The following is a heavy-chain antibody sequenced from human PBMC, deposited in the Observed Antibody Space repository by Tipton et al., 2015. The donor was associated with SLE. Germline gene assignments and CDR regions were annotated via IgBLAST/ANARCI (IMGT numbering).Heavy chain of an antibody. J-gene: IGHJ4*02. V-gene: IGHV4-34*01. CDR3: ARGGSYYDSSGSDY. CDR1: GGSFSGYY. Sequence: LRLSCAVYGGSFSGYYWSWIRQPPGKGLEWIGEINHSGSTDYNPSLKSRVTISVVTSKNQFSLKLSSVTAADTAVYYCARGGSYYDSSGSDYWGQGTLVTVSS. CDR2: INHSGST. D-gene: IGHD3-22*01.